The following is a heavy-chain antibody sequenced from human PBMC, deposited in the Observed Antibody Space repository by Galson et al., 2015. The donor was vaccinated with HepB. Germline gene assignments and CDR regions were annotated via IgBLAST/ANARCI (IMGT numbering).Heavy chain of an antibody. V-gene: IGHV4-59*01. CDR2: IHYSGST. D-gene: IGHD5-24*01. CDR3: ARTDRDGYNKRGFDY. J-gene: IGHJ4*02. Sequence: ETLSLTCSVSGGSISSYYWSWIRQPPGKGPEWIGYIHYSGSTNYNPSFKSRVTISVDTSKNQFSLKLSSVTAADTAVYYCARTDRDGYNKRGFDYWGQGTLVTVSS. CDR1: GGSISSYY.